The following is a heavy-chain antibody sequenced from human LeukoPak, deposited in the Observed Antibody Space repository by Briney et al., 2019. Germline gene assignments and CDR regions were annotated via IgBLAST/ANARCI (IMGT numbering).Heavy chain of an antibody. Sequence: PGGSLRLSCAASGFSFSTYWMPWVRQAPGKGLVWVSQINPDGSSTDYADSVKGRFTSSRDNAKNTVYLQMNSLRAEDTAVYYCARVGRTPPFNWGQGTLVTVSS. J-gene: IGHJ4*02. V-gene: IGHV3-74*01. CDR2: INPDGSST. CDR1: GFSFSTYW. CDR3: ARVGRTPPFN.